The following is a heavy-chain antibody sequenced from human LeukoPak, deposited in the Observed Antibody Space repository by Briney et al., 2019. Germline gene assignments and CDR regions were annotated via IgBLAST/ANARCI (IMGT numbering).Heavy chain of an antibody. CDR3: ATDVGAD. CDR2: IKEDGSEK. Sequence: PGGSLRLSCAASGFTFSSSWMMWVRQTPGKGLEWVANIKEDGSEKYYGDSVKGRFTISRDNAKNSLYLQMNSLGAEDTAVYYCATDVGADWGQGTLVTVSS. J-gene: IGHJ4*02. CDR1: GFTFSSSW. V-gene: IGHV3-7*01.